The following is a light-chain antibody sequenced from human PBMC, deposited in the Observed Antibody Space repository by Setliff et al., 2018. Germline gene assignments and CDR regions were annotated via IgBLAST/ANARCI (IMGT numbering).Light chain of an antibody. V-gene: IGLV2-8*01. CDR3: SSYAGSNNPYV. J-gene: IGLJ1*01. Sequence: QSALTQPPSASGSPGQSVTISCTGTSSDVGGYNYVSWYQQHPGKAPKLMIYEVSKRPSGVPDRFSGSKSGNTASLTVSGLQAEDEADYYYSSYAGSNNPYVFGTGTKVTV. CDR2: EVS. CDR1: SSDVGGYNY.